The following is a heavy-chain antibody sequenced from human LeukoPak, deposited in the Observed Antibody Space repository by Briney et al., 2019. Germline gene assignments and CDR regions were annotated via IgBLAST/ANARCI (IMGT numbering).Heavy chain of an antibody. D-gene: IGHD3-22*01. Sequence: SETLSLTCTVSGYSVSSGYYWGWIRQPPGKGLEWIASIYHSGDTYYNPSLRSRVTISLDTSKNQLSLKLSSVTAADTAVYYCASYYDSSGYLLDYWGQGTLVTVSS. V-gene: IGHV4-38-2*02. CDR3: ASYYDSSGYLLDY. J-gene: IGHJ4*02. CDR1: GYSVSSGYY. CDR2: IYHSGDT.